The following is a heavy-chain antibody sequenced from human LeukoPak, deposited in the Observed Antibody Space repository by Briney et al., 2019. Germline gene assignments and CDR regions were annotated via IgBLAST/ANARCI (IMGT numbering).Heavy chain of an antibody. Sequence: GGSLRLSCAASGFTFSSYAMHWVRQAPGKGLEWVAVISYDGSNKYYADSVKGRLTISRDNSKNTLYLQMNSLRAEDTAVYYCARAYSSGWNYFDYWGQGTLVTVSS. D-gene: IGHD6-19*01. V-gene: IGHV3-30*04. CDR3: ARAYSSGWNYFDY. J-gene: IGHJ4*02. CDR1: GFTFSSYA. CDR2: ISYDGSNK.